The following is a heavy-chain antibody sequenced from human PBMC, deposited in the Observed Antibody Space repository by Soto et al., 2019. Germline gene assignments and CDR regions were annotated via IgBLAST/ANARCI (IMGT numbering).Heavy chain of an antibody. CDR3: ARESIYGSNFFDC. J-gene: IGHJ4*02. D-gene: IGHD3-10*01. CDR1: GGSISSAAYY. V-gene: IGHV4-31*03. CDR2: VSHSGST. Sequence: QVRLQESGPGLVKPSQTLSLTCTVSGGSISSAAYYWSWIRQHPGKGLEWIGYVSHSGSTYYNPSLKCRVIISVDTSKNQFSLSLTSVTAADTAVYYCARESIYGSNFFDCWGQGALVTVSS.